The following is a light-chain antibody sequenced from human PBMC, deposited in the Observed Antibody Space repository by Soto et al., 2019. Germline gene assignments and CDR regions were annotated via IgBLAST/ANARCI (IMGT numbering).Light chain of an antibody. Sequence: QSVLTQPPSVSEAPRQRVTISCSGSSSNIGNNAVNWYQQLPGKAPKLLIYYDDLLPSGVSDRFSGSKSGTSASLAISGLQSEDEADYYCAAWDDSLNGHVVFGGGTKLPVL. CDR2: YDD. CDR1: SSNIGNNA. J-gene: IGLJ2*01. V-gene: IGLV1-36*01. CDR3: AAWDDSLNGHVV.